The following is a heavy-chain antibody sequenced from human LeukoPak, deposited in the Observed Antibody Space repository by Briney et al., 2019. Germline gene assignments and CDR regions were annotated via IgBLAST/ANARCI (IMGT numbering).Heavy chain of an antibody. CDR3: AKDQAGG. V-gene: IGHV3-30*02. CDR2: ILYDGSEK. Sequence: QPGGSLRLSCAASGFIFSDYGMHWVRQGPGKGLEWVAFILYDGSEKYYADSVKGRFTVSRDNSKNTVYLQMNSLRTEDTAVYYCAKDQAGGWGQGTLVTVSS. D-gene: IGHD6-19*01. CDR1: GFIFSDYG. J-gene: IGHJ4*02.